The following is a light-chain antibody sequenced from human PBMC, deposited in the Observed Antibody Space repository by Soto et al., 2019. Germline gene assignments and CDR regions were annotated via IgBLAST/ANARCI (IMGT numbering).Light chain of an antibody. V-gene: IGKV1-39*01. Sequence: DIQMTQTPSSLSTSVGDRATITCRTSQNINTYLDSYQQKPGKATKLLIYAAATLQSGVPSRFSGSGPGTDFTLANSSLQAEDLAAYSCQQSSSTPDTFGQGTKLEIK. J-gene: IGKJ2*01. CDR3: QQSSSTPDT. CDR2: AAA. CDR1: QNINTY.